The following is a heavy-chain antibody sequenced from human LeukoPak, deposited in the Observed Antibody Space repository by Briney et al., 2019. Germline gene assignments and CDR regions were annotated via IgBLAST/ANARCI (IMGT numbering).Heavy chain of an antibody. D-gene: IGHD1-26*01. V-gene: IGHV1-18*01. CDR3: ARDYISGSYPTGDAFDI. J-gene: IGHJ3*02. CDR2: ISAYNGNT. Sequence: GASVKVSCKASGYTFTSYGMSWVRQAPGQGLEWMGWISAYNGNTNYAQKLQGRVTMTTDTSMSTAYMELRSLRSDDTAVYYCARDYISGSYPTGDAFDIWGQGTMVTVSS. CDR1: GYTFTSYG.